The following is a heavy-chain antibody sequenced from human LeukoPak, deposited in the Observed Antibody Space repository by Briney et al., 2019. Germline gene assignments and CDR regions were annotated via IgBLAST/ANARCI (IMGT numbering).Heavy chain of an antibody. CDR2: ITDNGGNT. D-gene: IGHD3-22*01. CDR3: ARAGVHYYDSSGYYYD. V-gene: IGHV3-23*01. Sequence: GGSLRLSCAASGFTFPNYVMSWVRQAPGKGLEWVSSITDNGGNTYYADSVKGRFTISRDNSKNTLYLQMNSLRAEDTAVYYCARAGVHYYDSSGYYYDWGQGTLVTVSS. J-gene: IGHJ4*02. CDR1: GFTFPNYV.